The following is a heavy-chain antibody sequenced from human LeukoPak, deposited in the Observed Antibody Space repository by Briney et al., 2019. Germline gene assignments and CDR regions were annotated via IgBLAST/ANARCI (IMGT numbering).Heavy chain of an antibody. J-gene: IGHJ3*02. CDR2: IDPSDSYT. D-gene: IGHD2-2*02. V-gene: IGHV5-10-1*01. CDR1: GXSFTNYC. Sequence: PGESLRISFKGSGXSFTNYCINWVRQMPGKGLEWMGRIDPSDSYTNYSPSFQGHVTISTDKSVSTAYLQWSSLKASDTAMYYCARRYCSSASCYKSGAFDIWGQGTMVTVSS. CDR3: ARRYCSSASCYKSGAFDI.